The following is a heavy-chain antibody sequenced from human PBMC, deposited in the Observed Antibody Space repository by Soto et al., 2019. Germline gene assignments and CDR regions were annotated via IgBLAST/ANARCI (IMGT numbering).Heavy chain of an antibody. Sequence: PSETLSLTCTVSGGSISSYYWSWIRQPPGKGLEWIGYIYYSGSTNYNPSLKSRVTISVDTSKNQFSLKLSSVTAADTAVYYCAREWTIFGVVTNNWFDPWGQGTLVTVS. CDR1: GGSISSYY. V-gene: IGHV4-59*01. J-gene: IGHJ5*02. CDR2: IYYSGST. CDR3: AREWTIFGVVTNNWFDP. D-gene: IGHD3-3*01.